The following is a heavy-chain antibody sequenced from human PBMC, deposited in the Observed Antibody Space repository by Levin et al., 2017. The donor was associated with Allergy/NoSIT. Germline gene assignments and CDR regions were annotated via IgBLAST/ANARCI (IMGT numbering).Heavy chain of an antibody. J-gene: IGHJ5*02. D-gene: IGHD3-3*01. CDR1: GGSISSGDYY. V-gene: IGHV4-30-4*01. CDR3: ARSIFGVVTFLWFDP. Sequence: SETLSLTCTVSGGSISSGDYYWSWIRQPPGKGLEWIGYIYYSGSTYYNPSLKSRVTISVDTSKNQFSLKLSSVTAADTAVYYCARSIFGVVTFLWFDPWGQGTLVTVSS. CDR2: IYYSGST.